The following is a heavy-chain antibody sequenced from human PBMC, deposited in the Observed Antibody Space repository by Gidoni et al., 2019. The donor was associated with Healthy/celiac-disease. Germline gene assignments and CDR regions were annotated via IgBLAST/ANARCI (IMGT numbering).Heavy chain of an antibody. J-gene: IGHJ4*02. CDR3: ARAGAGYSYGYDY. V-gene: IGHV3-7*05. Sequence: EVQLVESGRGLVQPGGSLRLSCAASGFTFSSSWMSWVRQAPGKGLEWVANIKQDGSEKYYVDSVKGRFTISRDNAKNSLYLQMNSLRAEDTAVYYCARAGAGYSYGYDYWGQGTLVTVSS. CDR2: IKQDGSEK. CDR1: GFTFSSSW. D-gene: IGHD5-18*01.